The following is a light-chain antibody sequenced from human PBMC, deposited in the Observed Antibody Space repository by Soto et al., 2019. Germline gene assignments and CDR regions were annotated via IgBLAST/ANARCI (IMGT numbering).Light chain of an antibody. Sequence: QSALTQPASVSGSPGQPITISCTGTSSDVGANNYVSWYQQHPGKAPKVMIYDVSKRPSGVPDRFSGSKSGNTASLTISGLQDEDEADYYCCSYPGSHTWVFGGGTKLTVL. CDR1: SSDVGANNY. V-gene: IGLV2-11*01. CDR3: CSYPGSHTWV. J-gene: IGLJ3*02. CDR2: DVS.